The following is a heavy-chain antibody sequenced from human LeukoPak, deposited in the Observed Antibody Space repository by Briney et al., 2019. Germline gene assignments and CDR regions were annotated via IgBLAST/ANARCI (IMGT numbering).Heavy chain of an antibody. D-gene: IGHD3-10*02. V-gene: IGHV3-23*01. J-gene: IGHJ6*02. CDR3: ARDLHYYVAMDV. CDR1: GFTFSAYA. CDR2: IGSDNKP. Sequence: GGSLRLSCEASGFTFSAYAMTWVRQAPGQGLEWVSSIGSDNKPHYSESVKGRFAISRDSSKSMLFLQLNSLRAEDTALYYCARDLHYYVAMDVGGQGTTVTVSS.